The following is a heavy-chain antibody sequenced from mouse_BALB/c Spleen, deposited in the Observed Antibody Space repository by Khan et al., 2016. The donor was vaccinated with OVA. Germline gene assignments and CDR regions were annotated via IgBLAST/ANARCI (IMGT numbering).Heavy chain of an antibody. CDR2: ISSTGTYT. D-gene: IGHD2-10*01. CDR3: TRQSYYGNPWFTY. J-gene: IGHJ3*01. V-gene: IGHV5-9*02. CDR1: GFAFNSYD. Sequence: EVELVESGGGLVKPGGSLKLSCEVSGFAFNSYDMSWVRQTPEKRLEWVATISSTGTYTYYPDSVKGRFTISRDTARNTLYLQMSSLRSEDTALYYCTRQSYYGNPWFTYWGQGTLVTVSA.